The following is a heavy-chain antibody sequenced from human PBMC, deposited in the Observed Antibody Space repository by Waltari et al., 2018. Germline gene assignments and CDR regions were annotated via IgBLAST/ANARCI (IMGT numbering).Heavy chain of an antibody. CDR3: ASGGGGLFDY. CDR1: GGSISSSSYY. Sequence: QLQLQESGPGLVKPLETLSLTCTVSGGSISSSSYYWGWVRQPPGKGLEWIGSIYYSGSTYYNPSLKSRVTISVDTSKNQFSLKLSSVTAADTAVYYCASGGGGLFDYWGQGTLVTVSS. D-gene: IGHD3-10*01. J-gene: IGHJ4*02. V-gene: IGHV4-39*07. CDR2: IYYSGST.